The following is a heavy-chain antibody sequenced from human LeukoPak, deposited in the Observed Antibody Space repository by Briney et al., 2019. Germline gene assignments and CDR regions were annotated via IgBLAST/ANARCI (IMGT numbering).Heavy chain of an antibody. CDR2: IDPSDSYT. J-gene: IGHJ6*02. CDR3: ARVGGTNYYYYGMDV. D-gene: IGHD1-1*01. Sequence: GESLKISCKGSGYSFTSYWISWVRQMPGKGLEWMGRIDPSDSYTNYSPSFQGHVTISADKSISTAYLQWSSLKASDTAMYYCARVGGTNYYYYGMDVWGQGTTVTVSS. V-gene: IGHV5-10-1*01. CDR1: GYSFTSYW.